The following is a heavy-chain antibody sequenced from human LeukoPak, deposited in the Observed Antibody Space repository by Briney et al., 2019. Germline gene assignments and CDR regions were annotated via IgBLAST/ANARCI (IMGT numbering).Heavy chain of an antibody. CDR2: ISSSSYYI. Sequence: GGSLRLSCAASGFTLITYSMSWVRQAPEKGLEWVSSISSSSYYIYYADSVKGRFTISRDNAKNSLYLQMNSLRDEDTAVYYCARDGRWELLPFGMDVWGQGTTVIVSS. J-gene: IGHJ6*02. CDR1: GFTLITYS. D-gene: IGHD1-26*01. CDR3: ARDGRWELLPFGMDV. V-gene: IGHV3-21*01.